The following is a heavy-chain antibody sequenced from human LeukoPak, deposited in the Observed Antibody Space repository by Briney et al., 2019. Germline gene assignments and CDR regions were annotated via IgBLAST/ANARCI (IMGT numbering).Heavy chain of an antibody. CDR3: ARDQPIGYNYGYPFDN. Sequence: GGSLRLSCAASGFTFSDYYMSWIRQAPGKGLEWVSYISSSGSTIYYADSVKGRFTISRDNAKNSLYLQMNNLRVEDSAVYYCARDQPIGYNYGYPFDNWGQGTLVTVSS. D-gene: IGHD5-18*01. J-gene: IGHJ4*02. CDR1: GFTFSDYY. CDR2: ISSSGSTI. V-gene: IGHV3-11*04.